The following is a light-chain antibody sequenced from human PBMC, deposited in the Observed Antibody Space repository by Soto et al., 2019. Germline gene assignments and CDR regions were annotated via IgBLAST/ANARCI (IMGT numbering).Light chain of an antibody. Sequence: DIEMTQSPATLSVSLGERATLSCRASQSVSSNLAWYQQKPGQAPRLLIYGASTRATGIPARFSGSGSGTEFTIPIISLQSEDFSVYYCQQYTNCPPYTFGQGTKLEIK. V-gene: IGKV3D-15*01. CDR2: GAS. CDR1: QSVSSN. CDR3: QQYTNCPPYT. J-gene: IGKJ2*01.